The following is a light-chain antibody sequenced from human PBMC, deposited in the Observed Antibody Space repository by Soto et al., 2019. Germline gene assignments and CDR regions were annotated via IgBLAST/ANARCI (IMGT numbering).Light chain of an antibody. V-gene: IGKV1-16*01. J-gene: IGKJ5*01. Sequence: EIQMPQSRSSLSASVGDIVTITCRASQGIDTYLAWFQQKTGKAPKTLIYAASSLHSGVPSRFSGIVFGTDYNLTFRSLQTEEWATYYGQHSNGYPQTVCRGTRREIK. CDR1: QGIDTY. CDR3: QHSNGYPQT. CDR2: AAS.